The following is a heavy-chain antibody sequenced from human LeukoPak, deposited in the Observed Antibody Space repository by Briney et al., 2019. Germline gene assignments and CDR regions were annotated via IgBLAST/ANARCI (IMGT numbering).Heavy chain of an antibody. V-gene: IGHV5-51*01. CDR3: ARHSGYSYGYSGYYYYMDV. D-gene: IGHD5-18*01. CDR2: IYPGDSDT. J-gene: IGHJ6*03. Sequence: GESLKISCKVSGYSFTSYWIAWVRQMPGKGLEWMGIIYPGDSDTRYSPSFQGQVTISADKSISTAYLQWSSLKASDTAMYYCARHSGYSYGYSGYYYYMDVWGKGTTVTISS. CDR1: GYSFTSYW.